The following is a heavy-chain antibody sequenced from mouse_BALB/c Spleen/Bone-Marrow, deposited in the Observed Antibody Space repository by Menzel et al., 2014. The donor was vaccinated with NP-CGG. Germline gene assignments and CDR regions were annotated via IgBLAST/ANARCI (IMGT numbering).Heavy chain of an antibody. CDR3: AGYGNYFFDY. CDR2: TYPGNNDS. D-gene: IGHD2-1*01. V-gene: IGHV1-5*01. Sequence: EVQLQQSGTVLARPGASVKMSCKASGSTFTSYWTHWVRQRPGQGLEWIGATYPGNNDSRYNQKFNDKAKLTAVTSTNTAYMELSSLTYGDSAVYYCAGYGNYFFDYWGQGTTLTVSS. J-gene: IGHJ2*01. CDR1: GSTFTSYW.